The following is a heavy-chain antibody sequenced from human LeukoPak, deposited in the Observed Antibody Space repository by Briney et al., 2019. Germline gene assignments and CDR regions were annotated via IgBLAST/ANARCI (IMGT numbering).Heavy chain of an antibody. J-gene: IGHJ4*02. V-gene: IGHV3-33*06. CDR1: GFTFSSYG. CDR2: IWYDGSNK. Sequence: GRSLTLSCAASGFTFSSYGMHWVRQAPGKGLEWVAVIWYDGSNKYYADSVKGRFTISRDNSKNKLYLQMNSLRAEDTAVYYCAKDPSKGYYDSSGYSHFDYWGQGTLVTVSS. CDR3: AKDPSKGYYDSSGYSHFDY. D-gene: IGHD3-22*01.